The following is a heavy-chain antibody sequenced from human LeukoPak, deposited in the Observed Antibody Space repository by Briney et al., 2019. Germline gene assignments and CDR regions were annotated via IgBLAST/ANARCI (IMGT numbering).Heavy chain of an antibody. Sequence: GGSLRLSCAASGFTFSNAWMSWVRQAPGKGLEWVGRIKSKTDGGTTDYAAPVKGRFTTSRDDSKNTLYLQMNSLKTEDTAVYYCTTVVGSGYSYTDYWGQGTLVTVSS. V-gene: IGHV3-15*01. CDR1: GFTFSNAW. CDR3: TTVVGSGYSYTDY. CDR2: IKSKTDGGTT. J-gene: IGHJ4*02. D-gene: IGHD3-22*01.